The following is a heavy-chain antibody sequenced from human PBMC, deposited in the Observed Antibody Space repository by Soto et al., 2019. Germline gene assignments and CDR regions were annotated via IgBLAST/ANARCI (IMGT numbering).Heavy chain of an antibody. Sequence: LRLSCAASGFAFSSYGMHWVRQAPGKGPEWVAVISKDGGTKYDADSVKGRFTISRDNSKNTLYLQMNSLRAEDTAVYYCDKETHSSGYGSYFDYWGQGTLVTVSS. CDR1: GFAFSSYG. J-gene: IGHJ4*02. D-gene: IGHD3-22*01. V-gene: IGHV3-30*18. CDR2: ISKDGGTK. CDR3: DKETHSSGYGSYFDY.